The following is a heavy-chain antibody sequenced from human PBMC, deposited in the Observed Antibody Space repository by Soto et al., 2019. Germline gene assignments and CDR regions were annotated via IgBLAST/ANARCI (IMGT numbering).Heavy chain of an antibody. CDR3: AKDQVAGIGPNWYDP. Sequence: PGGSLRLSCAASGLTFGSFGMHWVRQAPGKGLEWMAVISYDATYKFYADSVKGRFTISRDNSKDTLYLQMNSLRVEDTAVYYCAKDQVAGIGPNWYDPRGQGTLVTVSS. CDR2: ISYDATYK. CDR1: GLTFGSFG. D-gene: IGHD6-19*01. V-gene: IGHV3-30*18. J-gene: IGHJ5*02.